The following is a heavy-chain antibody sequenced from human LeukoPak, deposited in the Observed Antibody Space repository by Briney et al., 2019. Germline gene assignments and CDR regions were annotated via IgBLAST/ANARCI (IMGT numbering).Heavy chain of an antibody. CDR2: ISPSGGST. V-gene: IGHV1-46*01. D-gene: IGHD5-18*01. Sequence: ASVKVSCKAFGYTFTSNYMHWVRQAPGQGPEGMGVISPSGGSTTYAQKFQGRVTLTRDMSTSTDYLELSSLRSEDTAVYYCARYVDTAMADAFDIWGQGTMVTVSS. CDR1: GYTFTSNY. CDR3: ARYVDTAMADAFDI. J-gene: IGHJ3*02.